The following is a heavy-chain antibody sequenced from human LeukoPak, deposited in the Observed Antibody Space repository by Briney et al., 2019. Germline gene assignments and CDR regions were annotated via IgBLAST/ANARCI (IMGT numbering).Heavy chain of an antibody. D-gene: IGHD3-22*01. Sequence: ASVKVSCKASGYTFTGYYMHWVRQAPGQGLEWMGWINPNSGGTNYAQKFQGRVTMTRDTSISTAYMELSRLRSDDTAVYYCARDGIRFHYDSSEDAFDIWGQGTVVTVSS. CDR2: INPNSGGT. CDR1: GYTFTGYY. CDR3: ARDGIRFHYDSSEDAFDI. J-gene: IGHJ3*02. V-gene: IGHV1-2*02.